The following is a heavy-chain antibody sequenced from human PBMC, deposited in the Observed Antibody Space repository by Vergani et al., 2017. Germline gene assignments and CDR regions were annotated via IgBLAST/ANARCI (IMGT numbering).Heavy chain of an antibody. CDR2: IDWDYDK. CDR1: GFSLSTSGLC. CDR3: ARIYSSSRTRGAFDS. J-gene: IGHJ3*02. Sequence: QVTLRESGPALVKPTQTLTLTCTFSGFSLSTSGLCVSWIRQPPGKALEWLARIDWDYDKYYSTSLKTRLTISKDTSKNQVVLTMTNMDPVDTATYYCARIYSSSRTRGAFDSWGQATMVSVSS. D-gene: IGHD6-13*01. V-gene: IGHV2-70*15.